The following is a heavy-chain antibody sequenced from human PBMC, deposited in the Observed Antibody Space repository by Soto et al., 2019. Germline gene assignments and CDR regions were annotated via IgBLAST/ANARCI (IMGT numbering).Heavy chain of an antibody. CDR1: GFTFGNYA. CDR2: TSYDGTNK. CDR3: ARDPFYTVPVAGEEVASDI. Sequence: GGSLRLSCAASGFTFGNYAMNWVRQAPGKGLEWVAVTSYDGTNKYYADSVKGRFTISRDNSRNTLYLQMNSLRTEDTAVYYCARDPFYTVPVAGEEVASDIWGQGTMVTV. D-gene: IGHD6-19*01. V-gene: IGHV3-30-3*01. J-gene: IGHJ3*02.